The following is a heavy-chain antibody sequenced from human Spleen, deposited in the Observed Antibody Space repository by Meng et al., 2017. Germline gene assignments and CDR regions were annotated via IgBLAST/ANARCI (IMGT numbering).Heavy chain of an antibody. CDR2: ISSSGT. CDR3: APDYDFWTGYYLGDDN. Sequence: EVQLVESGGGLVKPGGSLRLSCAASGFTFSSYSMSWVRQAPGKGLEWVSSISSSGTYADSVKGRFTISRDNAEKLLFLQMNSLRVEDTAVYYCAPDYDFWTGYYLGDDNWGQGALVTVSS. D-gene: IGHD3-3*01. V-gene: IGHV3-21*01. J-gene: IGHJ4*02. CDR1: GFTFSSYS.